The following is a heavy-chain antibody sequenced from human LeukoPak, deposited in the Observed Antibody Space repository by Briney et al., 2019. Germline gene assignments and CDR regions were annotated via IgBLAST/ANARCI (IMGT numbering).Heavy chain of an antibody. CDR1: GDSVSSNSAA. Sequence: SQTLSLTCAISGDSVSSNSAAWNWIRQSPSRGLEWLGRTYYRSKWYNDYAVSVKSRITINPDTSKNQFSLQLNSVTPEDTAVYYCARSLSGSNRQLGAFDIWGQGTMVTVSS. J-gene: IGHJ3*02. V-gene: IGHV6-1*01. CDR2: TYYRSKWYN. D-gene: IGHD1-26*01. CDR3: ARSLSGSNRQLGAFDI.